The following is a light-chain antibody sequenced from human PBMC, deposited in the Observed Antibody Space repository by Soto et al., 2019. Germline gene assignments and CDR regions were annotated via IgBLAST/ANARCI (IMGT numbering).Light chain of an antibody. CDR1: SSDVGTYNY. J-gene: IGLJ3*02. CDR3: SSYTTSNTQV. Sequence: QSALTQPASVSGSPGQSITISCTGTSSDVGTYNYVSWYQHRPGKAPKLMIYDVSYRPSGVSNRFSGSKSANTASLTISGLQEEDEADYYCSSYTTSNTQVFGGGTKVTVL. CDR2: DVS. V-gene: IGLV2-14*01.